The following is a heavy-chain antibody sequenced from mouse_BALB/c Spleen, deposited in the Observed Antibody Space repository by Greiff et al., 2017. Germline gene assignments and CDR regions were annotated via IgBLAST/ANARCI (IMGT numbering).Heavy chain of an antibody. Sequence: QVQLKESGPGLVAPSQSLSITCTVSGFSFTGYGVNWVRQPPGKGLEWLGMIWGDGSTDYNSALKSRLSISKDNSKSQVFLKMNSLQTDDTARYYCARDDYDSARDYGGQGTSGTGSA. CDR3: ARDDYDSARDY. V-gene: IGHV2-6-7*01. D-gene: IGHD2-4*01. J-gene: IGHJ4*01. CDR2: IWGDGST. CDR1: GFSFTGYG.